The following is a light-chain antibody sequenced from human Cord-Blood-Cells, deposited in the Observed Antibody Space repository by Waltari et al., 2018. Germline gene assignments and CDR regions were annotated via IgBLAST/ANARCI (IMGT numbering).Light chain of an antibody. J-gene: IGKJ3*01. CDR1: QSVSSN. V-gene: IGKV3-15*01. Sequence: EIVMTQSPATLSVSPGERATLSCRASQSVSSNLAWYQQKTVQAPRLLIYGASTRATGIPARFSGSGSGTEFTLTISSLQSEDFAVYSCQQYNNWPTFGPGTKVDIK. CDR3: QQYNNWPT. CDR2: GAS.